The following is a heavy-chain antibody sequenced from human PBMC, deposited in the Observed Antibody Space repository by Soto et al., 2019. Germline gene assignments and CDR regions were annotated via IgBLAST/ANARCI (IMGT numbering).Heavy chain of an antibody. D-gene: IGHD2-2*01. CDR3: GRDVRLAHVPDCFDF. Sequence: ASVKVSCKASGYTFTKYFMHWVRQAPGQGLEWMGVINPSDGSTAFAQNFQGRITMTRDTSTNTVYMELNSLRSEDTAVYYCGRDVRLAHVPDCFDFWGQGTLVTVSS. V-gene: IGHV1-46*01. CDR1: GYTFTKYF. J-gene: IGHJ4*02. CDR2: INPSDGST.